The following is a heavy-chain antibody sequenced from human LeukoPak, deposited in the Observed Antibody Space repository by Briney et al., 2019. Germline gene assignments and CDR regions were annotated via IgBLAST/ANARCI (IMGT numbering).Heavy chain of an antibody. Sequence: XXRQAPGXXXXXXSAISGSGGSTYYADSVKGRFTISRDNSKNTLYLQMNSLRAEDTAVYYCAKDIAVANIRWFDPWGQGTLVTVSS. V-gene: IGHV3-23*01. J-gene: IGHJ5*02. CDR2: ISGSGGST. CDR3: AKDIAVANIRWFDP. D-gene: IGHD6-19*01.